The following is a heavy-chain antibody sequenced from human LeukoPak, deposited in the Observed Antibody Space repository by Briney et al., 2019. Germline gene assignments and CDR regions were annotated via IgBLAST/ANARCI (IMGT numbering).Heavy chain of an antibody. D-gene: IGHD2-8*01. CDR1: GFTFSSYG. J-gene: IGHJ4*02. CDR3: AKDPDYCTNGVCYNTDY. V-gene: IGHV3-30*18. CDR2: ISYDGSNK. Sequence: GGSLRLSCAASGFTFSSYGMHWVRQAPGMGLEWVAVISYDGSNKYYADSVKGRFTISRDNSKNTLYLQMNSLRAEDTAVYYCAKDPDYCTNGVCYNTDYWGQGTLVTVSS.